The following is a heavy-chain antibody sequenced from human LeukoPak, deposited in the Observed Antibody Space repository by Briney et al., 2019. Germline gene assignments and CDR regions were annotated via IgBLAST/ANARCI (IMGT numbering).Heavy chain of an antibody. CDR3: ARHLTYYYDSSGYRYFDY. J-gene: IGHJ4*02. V-gene: IGHV4-34*01. CDR1: GGSFSGYY. D-gene: IGHD3-22*01. Sequence: SETLSLTCAVYGGSFSGYYWSWIRQPPGKGLEWIGEINHSGSTNYNPSLKSRVTISVDTSKYQCSLKLSSVTAADTVVYYCARHLTYYYDSSGYRYFDYWGQGTLVTVSS. CDR2: INHSGST.